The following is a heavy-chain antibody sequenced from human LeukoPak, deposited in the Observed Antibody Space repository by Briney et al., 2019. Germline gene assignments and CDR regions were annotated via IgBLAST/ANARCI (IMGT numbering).Heavy chain of an antibody. J-gene: IGHJ3*02. D-gene: IGHD3-9*01. CDR3: AKDSRYSTASTDAFDI. Sequence: SVKVSCKASGGTFSSYAISWVRQAPGQGLEWMGGIIPIFGTANYAQKFQGRVTITADESTSTAYMELSSLRSEDTAVYYCAKDSRYSTASTDAFDIWGQGTMVTVSS. CDR1: GGTFSSYA. CDR2: IIPIFGTA. V-gene: IGHV1-69*13.